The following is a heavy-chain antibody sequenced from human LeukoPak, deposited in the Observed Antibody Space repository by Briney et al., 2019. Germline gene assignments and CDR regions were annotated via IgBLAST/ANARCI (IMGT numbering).Heavy chain of an antibody. CDR2: ISGSGGST. J-gene: IGHJ4*02. V-gene: IGHV3-23*01. CDR3: AKREDYGSSGYYPDFDY. CDR1: GFTFSSYA. Sequence: PGGSLRLSCAASGFTFSSYAMSWVRQAPGKGLEWVSAISGSGGSTYYADSVKGRFTISRDNSKNTLYLQMNSLRAEDTAVYYCAKREDYGSSGYYPDFDYWGQGTLVTVSS. D-gene: IGHD3-22*01.